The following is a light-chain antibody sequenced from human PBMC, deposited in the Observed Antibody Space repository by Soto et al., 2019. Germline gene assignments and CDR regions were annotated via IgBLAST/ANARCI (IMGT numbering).Light chain of an antibody. Sequence: EMVLTQSPGTLSLSPGDRATLSCRASQSVSSSYLAWYQQKPGQAPRLLIYGASSRATGIPDRFSGSGSGTDFTLTISRLEPEDFAVYYCQQSGSSPGTFGQGTKVDIK. CDR2: GAS. CDR1: QSVSSSY. J-gene: IGKJ1*01. CDR3: QQSGSSPGT. V-gene: IGKV3-20*01.